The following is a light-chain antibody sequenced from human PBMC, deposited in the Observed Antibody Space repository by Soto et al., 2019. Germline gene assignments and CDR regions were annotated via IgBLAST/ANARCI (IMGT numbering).Light chain of an antibody. J-gene: IGLJ1*01. V-gene: IGLV2-14*03. CDR3: SSYTTTRTYI. Sequence: QSVLTQPASVSGSPGQSIVISCTGTSSDIGAYNYVSWYQHHPGTAPKLILFDVNDRPSGVSNRFSGSKSGNTASLTIFGLQAEDEADHYCSSYTTTRTYIFGTGTKVTVL. CDR2: DVN. CDR1: SSDIGAYNY.